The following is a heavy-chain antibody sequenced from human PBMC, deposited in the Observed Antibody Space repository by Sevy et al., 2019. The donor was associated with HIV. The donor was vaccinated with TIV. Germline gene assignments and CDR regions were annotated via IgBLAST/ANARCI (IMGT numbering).Heavy chain of an antibody. CDR3: ARSHNGGFDY. CDR2: LKQDGSEK. V-gene: IGHV3-7*01. J-gene: IGHJ4*02. Sequence: GGSLRLSCAASGFTFSSYWMTWVRQAPGKGLEWVGNLKQDGSEKNYVDSVKGRFTISRDNAKNSLYLQMNSLRADDSAGYYCARSHNGGFDYWGQGTLVTVSS. CDR1: GFTFSSYW. D-gene: IGHD3-16*01.